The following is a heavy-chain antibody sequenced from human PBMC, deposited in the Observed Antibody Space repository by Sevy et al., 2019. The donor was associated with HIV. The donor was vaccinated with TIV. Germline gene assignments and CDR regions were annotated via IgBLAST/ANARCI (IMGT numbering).Heavy chain of an antibody. CDR1: GFTFTNYA. J-gene: IGHJ4*02. Sequence: GGSLRLSCAASGFTFTNYAMNWVRQAPGKGLEWVSGISDSGDTTPYATSVKGRITMSRDNSKNTVSLQMSRLRAEDTGMYYCGRVPSSVMFREKGDWGQGTRVTVSS. V-gene: IGHV3-23*01. D-gene: IGHD3-10*01. CDR3: GRVPSSVMFREKGD. CDR2: ISDSGDTT.